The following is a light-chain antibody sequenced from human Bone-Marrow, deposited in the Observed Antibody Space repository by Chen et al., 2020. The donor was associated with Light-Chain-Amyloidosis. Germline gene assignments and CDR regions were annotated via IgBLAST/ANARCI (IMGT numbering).Light chain of an antibody. Sequence: EIVLTQSPGTLSLSPGEGANLSCRASQTISSHYLTWYQQKFGQAPRLLIYGSSSRATGIPDRFTGSGSGTDFTLTINRLEPEDFAMYDCQQYGTSPLTFGGGTKVEIK. CDR2: GSS. CDR3: QQYGTSPLT. V-gene: IGKV3-20*01. CDR1: QTISSHY. J-gene: IGKJ4*01.